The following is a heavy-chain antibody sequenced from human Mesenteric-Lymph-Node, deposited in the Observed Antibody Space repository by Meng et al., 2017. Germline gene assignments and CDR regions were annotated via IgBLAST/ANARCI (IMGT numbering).Heavy chain of an antibody. CDR1: GYTLTELS. CDR2: FDPEEGEI. V-gene: IGHV1-24*01. D-gene: IGHD6-19*01. J-gene: IGHJ1*01. CDR3: STNRGQWLVPYYQH. Sequence: ASVKVSCKVSGYTLTELSIHCVRQAPGKGLDWMGGFDPEEGEITYAQQFQGRVTLTEDTSSGTAYMELGRLRSDDTAVYYCSTNRGQWLVPYYQHWGQGTLVTVSS.